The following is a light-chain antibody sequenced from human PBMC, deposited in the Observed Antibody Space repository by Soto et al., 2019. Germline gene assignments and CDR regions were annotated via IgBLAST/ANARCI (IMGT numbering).Light chain of an antibody. Sequence: QSVLTQPASVSGSPGQSITTSCTGTSSDVGAYDYVSWYQQHPDKAPKLMIYEVSHRPSGVSNRFYGSKSVNTATLTISGLQAEDEADYYCSSYTSSSTRVFGTGTKVTVL. V-gene: IGLV2-14*03. CDR1: SSDVGAYDY. J-gene: IGLJ1*01. CDR2: EVS. CDR3: SSYTSSSTRV.